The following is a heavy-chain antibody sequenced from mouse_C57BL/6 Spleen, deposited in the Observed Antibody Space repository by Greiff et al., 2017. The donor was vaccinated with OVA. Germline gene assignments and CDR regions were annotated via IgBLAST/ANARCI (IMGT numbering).Heavy chain of an antibody. CDR3: AREALMTTVVVRDYYAMDY. D-gene: IGHD1-1*01. Sequence: QVQLQQSGAELVKPGASVKISCKASGYAFSSYWMNWVKQRPGKGLEWIGQIYPGDGDTNYNGKFKGKATLTADKSSSTSYMQRSSLTSEDSAVYFCAREALMTTVVVRDYYAMDYWGQGTSVTVSS. CDR1: GYAFSSYW. V-gene: IGHV1-80*01. J-gene: IGHJ4*01. CDR2: IYPGDGDT.